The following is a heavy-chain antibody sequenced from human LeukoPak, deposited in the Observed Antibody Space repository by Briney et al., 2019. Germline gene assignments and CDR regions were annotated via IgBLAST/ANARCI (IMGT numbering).Heavy chain of an antibody. J-gene: IGHJ5*02. Sequence: PGGSLRLSCAASGVTFSSYAMGWGRQTPGKGGEWVSCISSSGVNTYYADSVGGGVTISRDNPKNTLYLQMTSLRTEDTALYYCATMRGFPNWFGLWGQGALVTLSS. CDR3: ATMRGFPNWFGL. CDR2: ISSSGVNT. V-gene: IGHV3-23*01. CDR1: GVTFSSYA.